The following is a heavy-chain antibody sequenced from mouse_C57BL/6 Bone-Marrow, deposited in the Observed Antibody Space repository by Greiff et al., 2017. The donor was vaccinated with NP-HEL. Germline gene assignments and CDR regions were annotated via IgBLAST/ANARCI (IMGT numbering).Heavy chain of an antibody. CDR3: ARGNYGSSYKAMDY. Sequence: EVQLQQSGPVLVKPGASVKMSCKASGYTFTDYYMNWVKQSHGKSLEWIGVINPYNGGTSYNQKFKGKATLTVDKSSSTAYMELNSLTSEDSAVYYCARGNYGSSYKAMDYWGQGTSVTVSS. CDR1: GYTFTDYY. J-gene: IGHJ4*01. V-gene: IGHV1-19*01. CDR2: INPYNGGT. D-gene: IGHD1-1*01.